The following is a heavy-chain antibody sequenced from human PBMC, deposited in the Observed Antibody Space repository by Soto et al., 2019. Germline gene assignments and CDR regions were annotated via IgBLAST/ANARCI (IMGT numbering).Heavy chain of an antibody. Sequence: PGGSLRLSCAASGFTFDDYAMHWVRQAPGKGLEWVSGISWNSGSTGYADSVKGRFTISRDNAKNSLYLQMNSLRAEDTALYYCAKSYGSGSYLRIFDYWGQGTLVTVSS. V-gene: IGHV3-9*01. CDR2: ISWNSGST. D-gene: IGHD3-10*01. CDR3: AKSYGSGSYLRIFDY. J-gene: IGHJ4*02. CDR1: GFTFDDYA.